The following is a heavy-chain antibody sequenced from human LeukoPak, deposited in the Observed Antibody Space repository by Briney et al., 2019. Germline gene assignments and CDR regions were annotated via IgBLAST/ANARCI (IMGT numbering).Heavy chain of an antibody. J-gene: IGHJ4*02. CDR3: ARDYKYAFDN. V-gene: IGHV3-11*06. D-gene: IGHD5-24*01. Sequence: GGSLRLSCAASGFSFSDWAMNWVRQAPGKGLEWISYIGIDSGNTNYADSVKGRFTISGDKAKNSLYLQMNSLRVEDTAVYYCARDYKYAFDNWGQGTLVTVSS. CDR2: IGIDSGNT. CDR1: GFSFSDWA.